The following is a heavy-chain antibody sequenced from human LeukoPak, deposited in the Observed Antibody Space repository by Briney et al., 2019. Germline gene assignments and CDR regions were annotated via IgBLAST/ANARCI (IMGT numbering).Heavy chain of an antibody. J-gene: IGHJ4*02. Sequence: ASVKVSCTASGGTFSSYTISWVRQAPGQGLEWVGRILPILGIANYAQKFQGRVTITASNSTNTAYRDRRSLRSADTDVYYCGGAAGDYYSFDYWGQGTLVTVSS. V-gene: IGHV1-69*02. CDR2: ILPILGIA. CDR1: GGTFSSYT. CDR3: GGAAGDYYSFDY. D-gene: IGHD3-16*01.